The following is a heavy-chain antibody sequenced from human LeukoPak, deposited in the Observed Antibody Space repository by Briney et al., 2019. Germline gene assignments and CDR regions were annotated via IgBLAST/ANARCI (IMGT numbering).Heavy chain of an antibody. J-gene: IGHJ4*02. Sequence: PGGSLRLSCAASGFTFSSYAMSWVRQAPGKGLEWVSAISGSGGSTYYADSVKGRFTISRDNSKNTLYLQMNSLRAEDTAVYYCAKGSFVYDSSGYYFDCWGQGTLVTVSS. V-gene: IGHV3-23*01. CDR3: AKGSFVYDSSGYYFDC. CDR1: GFTFSSYA. CDR2: ISGSGGST. D-gene: IGHD3-22*01.